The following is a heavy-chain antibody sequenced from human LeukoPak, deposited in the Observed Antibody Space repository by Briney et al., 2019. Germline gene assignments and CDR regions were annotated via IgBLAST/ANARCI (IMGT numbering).Heavy chain of an antibody. CDR1: GFTFSSYA. CDR3: AKDRLGSSGYDYVYYYYGMDV. Sequence: PGGSLRLSCAASGFTFSSYAMNWVRQAPGKGLEWVSVISSSGDTTSYADSVKGRFTISRANSKNTLFLQMNSLRAEDTAVYHCAKDRLGSSGYDYVYYYYGMDVWGQGTTVTVSS. CDR2: ISSSGDTT. V-gene: IGHV3-23*01. D-gene: IGHD5-12*01. J-gene: IGHJ6*02.